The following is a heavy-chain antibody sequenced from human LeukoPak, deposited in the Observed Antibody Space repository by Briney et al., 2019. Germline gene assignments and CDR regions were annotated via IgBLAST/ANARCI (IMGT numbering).Heavy chain of an antibody. J-gene: IGHJ3*02. D-gene: IGHD3-22*01. V-gene: IGHV5-51*01. CDR3: ARPDYSDGSGDNDAFDI. CDR2: IYPGDSDT. Sequence: GESLKISCKGSGYRFTTYWIAWVRQMPGKGLEWMGIIYPGDSDTRYSPSFQGQVTISVDKSINTAYLQWRSLKASDTAMYYCARPDYSDGSGDNDAFDIWGQGTMVIVSS. CDR1: GYRFTTYW.